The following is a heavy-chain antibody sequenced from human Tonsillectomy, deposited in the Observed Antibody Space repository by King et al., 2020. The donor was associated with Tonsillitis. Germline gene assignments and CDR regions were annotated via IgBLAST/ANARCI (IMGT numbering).Heavy chain of an antibody. Sequence: QLVQSGAEVKKPGESLKISCKGSGYSFTSYWIGWVRQIPGKGLEWMGIIYPGGSDTRNSPSFQGQVSISADKSISTAYRQWSGLKASDTAMYYCARLGILSSSGSYNDYWGQGTLVIVSS. CDR1: GYSFTSYW. V-gene: IGHV5-51*01. J-gene: IGHJ4*02. CDR2: IYPGGSDT. CDR3: ARLGILSSSGSYNDY. D-gene: IGHD3-10*01.